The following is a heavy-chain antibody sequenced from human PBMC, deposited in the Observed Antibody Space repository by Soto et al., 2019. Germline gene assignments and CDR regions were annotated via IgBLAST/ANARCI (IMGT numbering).Heavy chain of an antibody. V-gene: IGHV3-15*07. CDR3: STDSYITTVTARFDY. CDR1: TLTFINAW. Sequence: GGSLILSFAGSTLTFINAWINWVRHDRGEWPEWVGRITIKTDGGTTDFAATVKGRFAISRDDSKNMVHLQMNSLKTEDTAVYYCSTDSYITTVTARFDYWGHRTLVTVSS. D-gene: IGHD2-21*02. CDR2: ITIKTDGGTT. J-gene: IGHJ4*01.